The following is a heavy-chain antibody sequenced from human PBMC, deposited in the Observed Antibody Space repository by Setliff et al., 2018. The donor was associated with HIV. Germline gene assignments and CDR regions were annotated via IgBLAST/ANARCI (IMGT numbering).Heavy chain of an antibody. D-gene: IGHD6-19*01. V-gene: IGHV1-18*01. CDR2: ISAYNGHT. J-gene: IGHJ6*02. Sequence: ASVKVSCKASGYTFTTFGISWVRQAPGQGLEWMGWISAYNGHTNYAQKFQGRVTMTTDTSTSTAYMELRSLGSDDTAVYYCARLGSGWSDSYYYAMDVWGQGTTVTVSS. CDR3: ARLGSGWSDSYYYAMDV. CDR1: GYTFTTFG.